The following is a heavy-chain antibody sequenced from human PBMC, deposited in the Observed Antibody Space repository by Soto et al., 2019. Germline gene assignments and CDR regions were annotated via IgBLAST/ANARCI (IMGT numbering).Heavy chain of an antibody. J-gene: IGHJ5*02. Sequence: QVQLVQSGTEVKKPGSSVKVSCQASGDNFNNYAINWVRQAPGQGLEWMGGLVPIFLTANYAQKFQGRVTITADRSTSTAYMELSSLISEDTAVYYCTRGLGYSPSWGQGTLVTVSS. CDR3: TRGLGYSPS. CDR2: LVPIFLTA. CDR1: GDNFNNYA. V-gene: IGHV1-69*06. D-gene: IGHD5-18*01.